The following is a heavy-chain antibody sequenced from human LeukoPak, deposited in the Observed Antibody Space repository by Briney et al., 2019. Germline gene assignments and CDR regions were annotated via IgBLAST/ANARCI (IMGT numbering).Heavy chain of an antibody. Sequence: GGSLRLSCAASGFTFSSYWMHWVRQVPGKGLVWVSRIKIDGSSTFYADSVKGRFTISRDNAKNTLYLQMTSLRAEDTAVYYCARLGARSGSYDYWGQGTLVTVSS. CDR3: ARLGARSGSYDY. J-gene: IGHJ4*02. CDR2: IKIDGSST. D-gene: IGHD3-10*01. V-gene: IGHV3-74*01. CDR1: GFTFSSYW.